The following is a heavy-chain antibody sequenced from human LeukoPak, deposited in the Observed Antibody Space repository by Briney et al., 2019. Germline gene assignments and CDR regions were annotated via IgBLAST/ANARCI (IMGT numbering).Heavy chain of an antibody. CDR2: ISAYNGNT. D-gene: IGHD1-14*01. CDR3: ARDLRAITGYYYGMDV. Sequence: GASVKVSCKASGYTFTSYGISWVRQAPGQGLEWMGWISAYNGNTNYAQKLQGRVTMTTDTSTSTAYMELRSLRSDDTAVYYCARDLRAITGYYYGMDVWGQGTTVTVSS. V-gene: IGHV1-18*01. CDR1: GYTFTSYG. J-gene: IGHJ6*02.